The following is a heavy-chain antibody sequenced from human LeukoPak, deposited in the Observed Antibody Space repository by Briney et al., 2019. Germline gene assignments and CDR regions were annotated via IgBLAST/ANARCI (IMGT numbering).Heavy chain of an antibody. CDR1: GWSLSRGGYY. Sequence: SETLSLTCSVFGWSLSRGGYYWNWIRQQPGQGLEWLGYIYHSGSARYNPSFKSRLNMSVDMSRNQFSLNLSSVTAADTAVYYCTRGGDYGDYFVYWGQGTLVSVSS. J-gene: IGHJ4*02. D-gene: IGHD4-17*01. V-gene: IGHV4-31*03. CDR3: TRGGDYGDYFVY. CDR2: IYHSGSA.